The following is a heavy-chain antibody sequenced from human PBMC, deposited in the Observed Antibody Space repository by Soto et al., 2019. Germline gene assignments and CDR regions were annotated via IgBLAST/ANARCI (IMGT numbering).Heavy chain of an antibody. CDR3: ASSIVVVTAIDY. V-gene: IGHV1-3*05. Sequence: QVQLVQSGAEEKKPGASVKVSCKASGYTFTSYAMHWVRQAPGQRLEWMGWINAGNGNTKYSQKFQGRVTITRDTSASTAYRELSSLRSEDTAVYYCASSIVVVTAIDYWGPGTLVTVSS. J-gene: IGHJ4*02. CDR2: INAGNGNT. D-gene: IGHD2-21*02. CDR1: GYTFTSYA.